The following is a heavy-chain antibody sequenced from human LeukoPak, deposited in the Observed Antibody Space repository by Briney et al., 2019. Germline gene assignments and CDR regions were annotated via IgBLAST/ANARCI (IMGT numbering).Heavy chain of an antibody. D-gene: IGHD3-3*01. CDR1: GYTFTGYY. CDR3: ARVRNQRITIFGVVIPSYYFDY. V-gene: IGHV1-2*02. CDR2: INPNSGGT. J-gene: IGHJ4*02. Sequence: ASVKVSCKASGYTFTGYYMHWVRQAPGQGLEWMGWINPNSGGTNYAQKFQGRVTMTRNTSISTAYMELSSLRSEDTAVYYCARVRNQRITIFGVVIPSYYFDYWGQGTLVTVSS.